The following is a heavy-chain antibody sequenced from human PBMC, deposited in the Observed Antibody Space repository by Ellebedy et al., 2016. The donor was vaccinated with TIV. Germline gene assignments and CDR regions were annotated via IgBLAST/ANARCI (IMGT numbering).Heavy chain of an antibody. J-gene: IGHJ6*02. CDR2: VWSDGRYI. CDR3: ARLGQGRDGYYTYAMDV. Sequence: GESLKIPCAAPGSPLSRYGMQSVRQAPGNGLECVAAVWSDGRYIYYAESVKGRFSISRDNPTNTLDLQMNSLRVEDTGVYYCARLGQGRDGYYTYAMDVWGQGTTVTVSS. CDR1: GSPLSRYG. D-gene: IGHD5-24*01. V-gene: IGHV3-33*01.